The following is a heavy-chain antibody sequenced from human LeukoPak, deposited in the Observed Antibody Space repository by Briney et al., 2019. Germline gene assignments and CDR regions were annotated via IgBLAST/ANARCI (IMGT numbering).Heavy chain of an antibody. CDR2: INSDGSNT. D-gene: IGHD6-13*01. V-gene: IGHV3-74*01. J-gene: IGHJ4*01. CDR1: GFTFSFCW. Sequence: GGSLRLSCAASGFTFSFCWMHWVRQAPGKGLVWVSRINSDGSNTNYADSVKGRFTISRDNAKNTLYLQMNSLRAEDTAVYYCARATFSSSGHSYWGQGTLVTVSS. CDR3: ARATFSSSGHSY.